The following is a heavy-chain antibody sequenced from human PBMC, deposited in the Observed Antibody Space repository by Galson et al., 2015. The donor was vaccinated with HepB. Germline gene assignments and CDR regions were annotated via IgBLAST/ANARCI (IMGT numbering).Heavy chain of an antibody. J-gene: IGHJ6*02. Sequence: SLRLSCAASGFTFSSYEMNWVRQAPGKGLQWVSYVSPSGDTTYYTDSVKGRFTISRDNAKSSLYLQVNSLRAEDTAVYHCARVLLEQQAPGMDVWGQGTTVTVSS. CDR3: ARVLLEQQAPGMDV. CDR2: VSPSGDTT. D-gene: IGHD6-13*01. CDR1: GFTFSSYE. V-gene: IGHV3-48*03.